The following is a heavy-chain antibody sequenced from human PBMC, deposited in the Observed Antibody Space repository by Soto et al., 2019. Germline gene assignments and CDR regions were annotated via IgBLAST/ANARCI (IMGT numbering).Heavy chain of an antibody. V-gene: IGHV1-18*01. D-gene: IGHD3-10*01. CDR3: ARVDPRGVAVVRDY. J-gene: IGHJ4*02. CDR2: ISGFNGQT. Sequence: QVQLVQSGPEVKKPGASVKVSCKASGNTFASHGFSWVRQAPGQGLEWMGWISGFNGQTNYALKFQGRVTLTTDTSTSTAYMGLRSLRSGDTAVYFCARVDPRGVAVVRDYWGQGTLVTVSS. CDR1: GNTFASHG.